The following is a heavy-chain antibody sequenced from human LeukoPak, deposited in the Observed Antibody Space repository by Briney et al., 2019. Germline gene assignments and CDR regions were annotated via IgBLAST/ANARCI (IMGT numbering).Heavy chain of an antibody. CDR2: IYYSGST. Sequence: SETLSLTCTVSGGSISSSSYYWGWIRQPPGKGLEWIGSIYYSGSTYHNPSLKSRVTISVDTSKNQFSLRLSSVTAADTAVYYCASHFYDSSGYFWFDHWGQGTLVTVSS. J-gene: IGHJ5*02. V-gene: IGHV4-39*01. D-gene: IGHD3-22*01. CDR1: GGSISSSSYY. CDR3: ASHFYDSSGYFWFDH.